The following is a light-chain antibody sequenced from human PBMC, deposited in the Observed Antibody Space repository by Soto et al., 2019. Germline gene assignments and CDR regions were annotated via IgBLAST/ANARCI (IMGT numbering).Light chain of an antibody. Sequence: QSVLTQPASVSGSPGQSITISCTGTSNDVGGYNYVSWYQQHPGKAPKLMIYDVSNRPSGISNRFSGSKSGNTASLTISGLQAEDEADYYCSSYTSSGTLVFGTGTKLTVL. V-gene: IGLV2-14*03. CDR3: SSYTSSGTLV. CDR2: DVS. CDR1: SNDVGGYNY. J-gene: IGLJ1*01.